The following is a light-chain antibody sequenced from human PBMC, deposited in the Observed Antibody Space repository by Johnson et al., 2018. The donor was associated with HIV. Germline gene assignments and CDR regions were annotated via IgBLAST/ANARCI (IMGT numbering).Light chain of an antibody. Sequence: QSVLTQPPSVSAAPGEKVNISCSGSSSNIGNNYVSWYQQLPGKAPKLLIYDNNERPSGIPDRFSGSKSGTSATLGITGLQPGDEADYYCGTWDNSLRATDVFGTGTKVTVL. CDR1: SSNIGNNY. CDR2: DNN. J-gene: IGLJ1*01. V-gene: IGLV1-51*01. CDR3: GTWDNSLRATDV.